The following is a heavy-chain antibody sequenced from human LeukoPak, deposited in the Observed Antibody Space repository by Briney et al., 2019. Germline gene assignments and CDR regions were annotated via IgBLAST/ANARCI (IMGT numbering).Heavy chain of an antibody. Sequence: PGGSLRLSCAASGFTFDDYAMHWVRQVPGKGLGWVSGISTSSSYIYYVDSVKGRFTISRDNAKNSLYLQMNSLRAEDTAVYYCARDVPAATSGFDYWGQGTLVTVSS. CDR3: ARDVPAATSGFDY. CDR1: GFTFDDYA. CDR2: ISTSSSYI. V-gene: IGHV3-21*01. J-gene: IGHJ4*02. D-gene: IGHD2-2*01.